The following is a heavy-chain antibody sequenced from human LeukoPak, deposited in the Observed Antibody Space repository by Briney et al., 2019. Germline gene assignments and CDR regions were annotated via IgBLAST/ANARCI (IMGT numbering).Heavy chain of an antibody. CDR1: GGTSSDYG. V-gene: IGHV1-69*13. D-gene: IGHD1-14*01. CDR3: VRDKETRDAFDI. CDR2: ATPMSGTP. J-gene: IGHJ3*02. Sequence: SVKVSCKTSGGTSSDYGISWVRQAPGQGLEWMGGATPMSGTPKAVQKFQGRVTITADESTSTAYLELSSLRVEDTAVYYCVRDKETRDAFDIWGHGTMVTVSS.